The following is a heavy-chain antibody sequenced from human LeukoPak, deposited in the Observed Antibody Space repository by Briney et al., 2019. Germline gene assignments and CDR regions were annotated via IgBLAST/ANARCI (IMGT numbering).Heavy chain of an antibody. J-gene: IGHJ3*02. CDR2: IYPGDSDT. D-gene: IGHD6-6*01. CDR1: GYIFTSYW. CDR3: AIQYSSSSLAFDI. Sequence: GESLKIPRKGSGYIFTSYWIGLVRQMPGKGLGWVGIIYPGDSDTRYSPSFQGQVTISADKSNSTAYLQWSSLKASDTAMYYCAIQYSSSSLAFDIWGQGTMVTVSS. V-gene: IGHV5-51*01.